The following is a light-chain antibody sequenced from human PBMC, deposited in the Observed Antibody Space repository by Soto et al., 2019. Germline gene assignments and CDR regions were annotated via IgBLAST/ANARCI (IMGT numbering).Light chain of an antibody. CDR1: SSNIGSNH. V-gene: IGLV1-44*01. J-gene: IGLJ1*01. CDR3: VAWDDSLDGYV. CDR2: SRN. Sequence: QSVLTQSPSASGAPGQNVTISCSGSSSNIGSNHVNWYQQLPGTAPKLLIYSRNQRPSAGPDRFSGSKSGTSASLAISGLQSEDEADYYCVAWDDSLDGYVFGTGTKLTVL.